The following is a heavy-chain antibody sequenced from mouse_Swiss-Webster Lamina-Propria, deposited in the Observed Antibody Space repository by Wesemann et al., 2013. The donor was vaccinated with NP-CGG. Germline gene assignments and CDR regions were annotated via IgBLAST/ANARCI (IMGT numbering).Heavy chain of an antibody. CDR2: ISSGGSYT. V-gene: IGHV5-9-3*01. CDR3: ANYGNYWYFDV. D-gene: IGHD2-1*01. Sequence: SGFTFSSYAMSWVRQTPEKRLEWVATISSGGSYTYYPDSVKGRFTISRDNAKNTLYLQMSSLRSEDTAMYYCANYGNYWYFDVWGAGTTVTVSS. J-gene: IGHJ1*01. CDR1: GFTFSSYA.